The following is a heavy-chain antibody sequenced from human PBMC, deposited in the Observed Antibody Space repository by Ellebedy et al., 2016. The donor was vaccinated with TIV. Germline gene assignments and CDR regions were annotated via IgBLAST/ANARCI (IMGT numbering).Heavy chain of an antibody. V-gene: IGHV3-33*01. CDR2: IWYDGVNK. CDR1: GFSFSTYG. D-gene: IGHD1-26*01. Sequence: GESLKISCAASGFSFSTYGMHWVRQAPGKGLEWVAVIWYDGVNKFYADSVRGRFTISRDTSKNTLYLQMSSLRAEDTAVYYCARLMNSGTYYFDFWGQGTLVTVSS. J-gene: IGHJ4*02. CDR3: ARLMNSGTYYFDF.